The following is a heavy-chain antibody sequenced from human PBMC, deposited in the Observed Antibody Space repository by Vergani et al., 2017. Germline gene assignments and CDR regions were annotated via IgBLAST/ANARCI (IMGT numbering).Heavy chain of an antibody. CDR3: ARDKAGPAGEYFHH. J-gene: IGHJ1*01. D-gene: IGHD6-13*01. CDR1: GYPFTSYG. Sequence: QVQLVQSGAEVKKPGASVKVSCKASGYPFTSYGISWVRPAPGQGLEWMGWISAYNGNTNYAQKFQGRVTMTTDTSTSTAYMELRSLRSDDTAIYYCARDKAGPAGEYFHHWGQGTLVTVSS. V-gene: IGHV1-18*01. CDR2: ISAYNGNT.